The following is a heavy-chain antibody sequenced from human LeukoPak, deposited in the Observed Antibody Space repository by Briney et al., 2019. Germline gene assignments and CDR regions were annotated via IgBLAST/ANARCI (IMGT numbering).Heavy chain of an antibody. D-gene: IGHD3-22*01. V-gene: IGHV3-21*01. Sequence: GGSLRLSCAASGSTFSSYSMNWVRQAPGKGLEWVSSISSSSSYIYYADSVKGRFTISRDNAKNSLYLQMNSLRAEDTAVYYCARDLSSGYDYAFDIWGQGTMVTVSS. CDR3: ARDLSSGYDYAFDI. CDR1: GSTFSSYS. CDR2: ISSSSSYI. J-gene: IGHJ3*02.